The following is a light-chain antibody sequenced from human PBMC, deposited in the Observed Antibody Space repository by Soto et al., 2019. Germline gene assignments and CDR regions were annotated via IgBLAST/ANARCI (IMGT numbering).Light chain of an antibody. J-gene: IGKJ1*01. Sequence: DIQMTQSPSSLSASVGDTVTITCRTSQSINTYLNWYQQKPGKAPKVLIYGASSLQGGVPLRFSGSGSGTDFTLTISSLQPEDFATYYCQQSYSTPRTFGQGTKVDIK. V-gene: IGKV1-39*01. CDR3: QQSYSTPRT. CDR2: GAS. CDR1: QSINTY.